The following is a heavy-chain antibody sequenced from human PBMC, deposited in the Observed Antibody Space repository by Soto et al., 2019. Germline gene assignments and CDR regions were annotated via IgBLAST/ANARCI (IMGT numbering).Heavy chain of an antibody. Sequence: QMQLQESGPGLVKPSETLSLTCTVSGGSISSYYWTWIRQPPGKGLEWIGFMYNSGSTHYNPSLKRRVTISLDTSTNQFSLNLRSVPAADTAVYYCASMGYHYGSGSYPLDYWGQGTLVTVSS. J-gene: IGHJ4*02. CDR1: GGSISSYY. V-gene: IGHV4-59*08. D-gene: IGHD3-10*01. CDR3: ASMGYHYGSGSYPLDY. CDR2: MYNSGST.